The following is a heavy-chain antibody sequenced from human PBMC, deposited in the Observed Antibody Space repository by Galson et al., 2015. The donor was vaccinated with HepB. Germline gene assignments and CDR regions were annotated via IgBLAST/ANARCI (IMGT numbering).Heavy chain of an antibody. Sequence: SVKVSCKASGDTVSSNIISWVQQAPGQGLEWMGWIIPIFDTTNYARKFLGRVTITADESTSTAYMELSSLRPEDTAIYYCARGPELGTGSYYFDFWGQGTLVTVSS. V-gene: IGHV1-69*13. D-gene: IGHD7-27*01. CDR3: ARGPELGTGSYYFDF. J-gene: IGHJ4*02. CDR1: GDTVSSNI. CDR2: IIPIFDTT.